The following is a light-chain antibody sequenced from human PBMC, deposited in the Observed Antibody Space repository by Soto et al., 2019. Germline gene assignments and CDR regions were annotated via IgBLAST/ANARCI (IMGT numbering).Light chain of an antibody. Sequence: ALTQPASLSGSPGQSVTLSCTGTSRDIGGYNYVSCYQRHPGRVPKLIIYEVTNRPSGVSNRFSGSKSGNTASLTISGLQAEDEADYYCSSYTGSSTYVFGTGTKVTVL. CDR3: SSYTGSSTYV. CDR2: EVT. J-gene: IGLJ1*01. V-gene: IGLV2-14*01. CDR1: SRDIGGYNY.